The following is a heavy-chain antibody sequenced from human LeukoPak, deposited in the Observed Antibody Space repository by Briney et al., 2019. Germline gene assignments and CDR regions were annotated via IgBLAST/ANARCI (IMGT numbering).Heavy chain of an antibody. Sequence: ASVKVSCKASGYTFTSYDINWVRQATGQGLEWMGWMNPNSGNTGYAQKFQGRVTMTRNTSISTAYMELGSLRSEDTAVYYCARGLRPIFGVVQNDAFDIWGQGTMVTVSS. D-gene: IGHD3-3*01. V-gene: IGHV1-8*01. CDR1: GYTFTSYD. CDR2: MNPNSGNT. CDR3: ARGLRPIFGVVQNDAFDI. J-gene: IGHJ3*02.